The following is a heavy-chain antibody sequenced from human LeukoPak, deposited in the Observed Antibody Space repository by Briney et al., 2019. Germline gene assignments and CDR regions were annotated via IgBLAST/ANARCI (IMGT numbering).Heavy chain of an antibody. CDR1: GGTFSNYA. CDR2: IIPIFGTA. CDR3: ARDRSSEPAAIKRGNWFDP. D-gene: IGHD2-2*02. Sequence: SVKVSCKASGGTFSNYAISWVRQAPGQGLEWMGGIIPIFGTANYAQKFQGRVTITTDESASTAYMELSSLRSEDTAVYYCARDRSSEPAAIKRGNWFDPWGQGTLVTVSS. V-gene: IGHV1-69*05. J-gene: IGHJ5*02.